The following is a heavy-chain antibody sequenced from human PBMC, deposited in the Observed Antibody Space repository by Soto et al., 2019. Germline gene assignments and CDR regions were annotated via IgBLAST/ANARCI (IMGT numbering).Heavy chain of an antibody. Sequence: SETLSLTCAVSGGSFTSNNWWTWVRQPPGKGLEWIGEIYRTGSTNYNPSLKSRVTISLDKSENQFSLKVTSLAAADTAVYYCASRDPGTSVDYWGQGTLVTVSS. CDR1: GGSFTSNNW. D-gene: IGHD1-7*01. CDR2: IYRTGST. CDR3: ASRDPGTSVDY. J-gene: IGHJ4*02. V-gene: IGHV4-4*02.